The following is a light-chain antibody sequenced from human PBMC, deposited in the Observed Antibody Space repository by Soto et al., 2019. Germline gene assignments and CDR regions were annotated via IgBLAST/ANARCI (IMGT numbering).Light chain of an antibody. CDR2: EGS. CDR1: SSDVGSYNL. Sequence: QSALTQPASVSGSPGQSITISCTGTSSDVGSYNLVSWYQQHPGKAPKLMIYEGSKRPSGVSNRFSGSKSGNTASLTISGLQAEDEADYYCCSYAGSSTFPNWVFGGGTKLTVL. CDR3: CSYAGSSTFPNWV. J-gene: IGLJ3*02. V-gene: IGLV2-23*03.